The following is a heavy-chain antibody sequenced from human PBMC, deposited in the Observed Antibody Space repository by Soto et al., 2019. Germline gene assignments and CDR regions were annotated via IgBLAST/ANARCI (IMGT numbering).Heavy chain of an antibody. J-gene: IGHJ4*02. V-gene: IGHV4-39*01. CDR2: IYYSGST. Sequence: PSETLSLTCTVSGGSISSSSSYWGWIRQPPGKGLEWIGSIYYSGSTYYNPSLKSRVNILQDTSKNQFSLNLTSMTAADTAVYYCARMGTHDHIMRGHFDSWGQGTLVTVSS. CDR1: GGSISSSSSY. D-gene: IGHD3-16*01. CDR3: ARMGTHDHIMRGHFDS.